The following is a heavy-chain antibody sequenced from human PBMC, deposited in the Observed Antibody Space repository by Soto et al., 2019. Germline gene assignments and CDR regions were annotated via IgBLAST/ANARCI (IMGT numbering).Heavy chain of an antibody. V-gene: IGHV4-31*03. CDR1: GVSISSGGYY. D-gene: IGHD1-1*01. J-gene: IGHJ3*02. CDR3: ARGSQLERDAVDI. Sequence: QVQLQESGPGLVKPSQTLSLTCTVSGVSISSGGYYWSWIRQHPGKGLEWIGYIYYTGSTYYNPYLKSRGTMSLDTSKKQFSRKLSSVTVADTAVYYCARGSQLERDAVDIWGQGTMVTVSS. CDR2: IYYTGST.